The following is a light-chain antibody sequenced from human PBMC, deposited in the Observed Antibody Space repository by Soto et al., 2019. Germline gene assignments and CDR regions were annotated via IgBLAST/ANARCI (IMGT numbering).Light chain of an antibody. CDR3: SSYAGSNNQV. CDR2: EVS. CDR1: SSDVGGYNY. J-gene: IGLJ1*01. V-gene: IGLV2-8*01. Sequence: QSALTQPPSASGTPGQTVTISCTRTSSDVGGYNYVSWYQQHPGQAPKLMIYEVSKRPSGVPDRFSGSKSGNTASLTVSWLQAEDEADYYCSSYAGSNNQVFGTGTKLTVL.